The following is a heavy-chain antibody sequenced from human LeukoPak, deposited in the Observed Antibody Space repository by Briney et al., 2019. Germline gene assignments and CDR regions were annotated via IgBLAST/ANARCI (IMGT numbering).Heavy chain of an antibody. CDR3: AREAHALRGLFDY. Sequence: PGGSLRLSCAASGFTFSSYSMNWVRQAPGKGLEWVSSISSSSSYIYYADSVKGRFTISRDNAKNSLYLQMNSLRAEDTAVYYCAREAHALRGLFDYWGQGTLVTVSS. V-gene: IGHV3-21*01. CDR1: GFTFSSYS. CDR2: ISSSSSYI. D-gene: IGHD3-16*01. J-gene: IGHJ4*02.